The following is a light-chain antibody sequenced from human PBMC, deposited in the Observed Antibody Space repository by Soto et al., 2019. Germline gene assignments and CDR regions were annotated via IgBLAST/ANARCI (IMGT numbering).Light chain of an antibody. CDR1: QSVSGN. CDR3: QQYNNWPL. CDR2: GAS. J-gene: IGKJ1*01. V-gene: IGKV3-15*01. Sequence: EMALTESPATLSVSPGARATLSCRASQSVSGNLAWYQQKPGQAPRLLIYGASTRATGIPARFSGSGSGTEFTLTISSLQSEDFAVYYCQQYNNWPLFGQGTKVDIK.